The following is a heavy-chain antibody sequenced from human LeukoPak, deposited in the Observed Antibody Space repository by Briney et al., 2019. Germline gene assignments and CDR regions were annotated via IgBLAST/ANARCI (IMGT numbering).Heavy chain of an antibody. CDR3: ARVDHYYDSSGYYYQAHYGMDV. V-gene: IGHV3-74*01. J-gene: IGHJ6*02. CDR1: GFTFSSYW. Sequence: GGSLRLSCAASGFTFSSYWMHWVRQAPGKGLVWVSRINSDGSSTSYADSVKGRFTISRDNAKNTLYLQMNSLRAEDTAVYYCARVDHYYDSSGYYYQAHYGMDVWGQGTTVTVSS. D-gene: IGHD3-22*01. CDR2: INSDGSST.